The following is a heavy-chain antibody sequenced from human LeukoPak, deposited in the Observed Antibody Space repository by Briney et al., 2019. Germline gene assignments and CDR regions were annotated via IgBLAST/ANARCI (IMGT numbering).Heavy chain of an antibody. J-gene: IGHJ6*02. CDR1: GYTFTSYY. Sequence: ASVTVSCKASGYTFTSYYMHWVRQAPGQGLEWMGLINPSGGSTSYAQKFQGRVTMTRDTSTSTVYMELSSLRSEDTAVYYCARDGAALNDYSNYEYYYYGMDVWGQGTTVTVSS. CDR3: ARDGAALNDYSNYEYYYYGMDV. D-gene: IGHD4-11*01. V-gene: IGHV1-46*01. CDR2: INPSGGST.